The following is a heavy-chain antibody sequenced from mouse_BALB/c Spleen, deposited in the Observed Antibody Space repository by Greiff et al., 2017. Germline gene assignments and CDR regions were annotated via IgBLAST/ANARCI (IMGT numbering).Heavy chain of an antibody. Sequence: VQLQQSGAELVRPGSSVKISCKASGYAFSSYWMNWVKQRPGQGLEWIGQISPGDGDTNYNRKFKGKATLTADKSSSTAYMQLSSLTSADSAVYVCARSYYDYDGDYFDYWGQGTTLTVSS. V-gene: IGHV1-80*01. J-gene: IGHJ2*01. CDR1: GYAFSSYW. CDR3: ARSYYDYDGDYFDY. D-gene: IGHD2-4*01. CDR2: ISPGDGDT.